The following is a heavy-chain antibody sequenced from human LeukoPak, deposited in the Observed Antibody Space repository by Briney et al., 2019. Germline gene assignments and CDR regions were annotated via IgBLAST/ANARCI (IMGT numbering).Heavy chain of an antibody. D-gene: IGHD2-2*01. J-gene: IGHJ6*02. CDR3: ARELMRSSTNYYYYYGMDV. CDR2: IWCDGSNK. CDR1: GFTFSSYG. V-gene: IGHV3-33*01. Sequence: PGRSLRLSCVASGFTFSSYGMHWVRQAPGKGLEWVAVIWCDGSNKYYADSVKGRFTISRDNSKNTLYLQMNSLRAEDTAVYYCARELMRSSTNYYYYYGMDVWGQGTTVTVSS.